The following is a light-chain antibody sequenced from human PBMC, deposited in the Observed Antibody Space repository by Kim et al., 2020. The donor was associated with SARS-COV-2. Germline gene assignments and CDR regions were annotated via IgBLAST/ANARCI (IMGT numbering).Light chain of an antibody. CDR3: VLCMGSGIWV. V-gene: IGLV8-61*01. CDR2: STN. J-gene: IGLJ3*02. Sequence: GGTVTLTCGLSSGSVSTSYYPSWYQQTPGQAPRTLIYSTNTRSSGVPDRFSGSILGNKAALTITGAQADDESDYYCVLCMGSGIWVFGGGTQLTVL. CDR1: SGSVSTSYY.